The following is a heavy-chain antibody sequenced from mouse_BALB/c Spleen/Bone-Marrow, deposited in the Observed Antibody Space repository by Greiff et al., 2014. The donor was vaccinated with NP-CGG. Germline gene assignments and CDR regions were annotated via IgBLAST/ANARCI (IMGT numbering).Heavy chain of an antibody. CDR3: ARGGFLLRSLALDY. D-gene: IGHD1-1*01. CDR1: GYTFTTYT. V-gene: IGHV1-4*01. Sequence: VQLVESGAELARPGTSVKMSCKASGYTFTTYTMHWVQQRPGQGLEWVGYINPSTGFTNYTQIFKDKATLAADKSSSTAYMQLSSLTSEDSAVYYCARGGFLLRSLALDYWGQGTSVTVSS. CDR2: INPSTGFT. J-gene: IGHJ4*01.